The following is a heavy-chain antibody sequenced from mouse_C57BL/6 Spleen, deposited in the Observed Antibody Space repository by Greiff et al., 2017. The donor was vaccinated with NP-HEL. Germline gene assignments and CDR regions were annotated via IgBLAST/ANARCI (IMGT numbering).Heavy chain of an antibody. D-gene: IGHD1-1*01. CDR1: GYSITSGYY. Sequence: VQLKESGPGLVKPSQSLSLTCSVTGYSITSGYYWNWIRQFPGNKLEWMGYISYDGSNNYNPSLKNRISITRDTSKNQFFLKLNSVTTEDTATYYCARDRDYSFAYWGQGTLVTVSA. V-gene: IGHV3-6*01. CDR2: ISYDGSN. CDR3: ARDRDYSFAY. J-gene: IGHJ3*01.